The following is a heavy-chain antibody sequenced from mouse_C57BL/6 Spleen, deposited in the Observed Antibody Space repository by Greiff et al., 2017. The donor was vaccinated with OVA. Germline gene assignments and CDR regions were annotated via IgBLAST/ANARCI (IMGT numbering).Heavy chain of an antibody. CDR1: GFTFSDYG. Sequence: EVKLMESGGGLVKPGGSLKLSCAASGFTFSDYGMHWVRQAPEKGLEWVAYISSGSSTIYYVDTVKGRFTISRDNAKNTLFLQMTSLRSEDTAMYYCARPLTGTGYFDYWGQGTTLTVSS. V-gene: IGHV5-17*01. J-gene: IGHJ2*01. CDR2: ISSGSSTI. CDR3: ARPLTGTGYFDY. D-gene: IGHD4-1*01.